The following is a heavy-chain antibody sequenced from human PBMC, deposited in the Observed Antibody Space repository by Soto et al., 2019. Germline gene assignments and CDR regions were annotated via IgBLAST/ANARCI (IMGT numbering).Heavy chain of an antibody. D-gene: IGHD3-10*01. CDR3: AKGRGGSGSLPPRVDF. J-gene: IGHJ4*02. CDR1: GFTFNNYA. V-gene: IGHV3-23*01. Sequence: EVQLLESGGGLVQPGGSLRLSCAAAGFTFNNYAMTWVRQAPGKGLKWVSAISGGGDTTSYADTVKGRFTVSRDGYKNTLYLQMSSLRAEDTALYYCAKGRGGSGSLPPRVDFWGQGILVTVSS. CDR2: ISGGGDTT.